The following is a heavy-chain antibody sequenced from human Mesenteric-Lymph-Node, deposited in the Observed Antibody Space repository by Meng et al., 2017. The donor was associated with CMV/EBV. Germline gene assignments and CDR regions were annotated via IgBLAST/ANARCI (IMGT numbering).Heavy chain of an antibody. Sequence: GESLKISCAASGFTVSSNYMSWVRQAPGKGLEWVSVIYSGGSTYYADSVKGRFTISRDNAKNSLYLQMSNLRAEDTAVYYCSAASGITGTTAWRYWGQGTLVTVSS. J-gene: IGHJ4*02. V-gene: IGHV3-66*01. CDR3: SAASGITGTTAWRY. CDR2: IYSGGST. D-gene: IGHD1-7*01. CDR1: GFTVSSNY.